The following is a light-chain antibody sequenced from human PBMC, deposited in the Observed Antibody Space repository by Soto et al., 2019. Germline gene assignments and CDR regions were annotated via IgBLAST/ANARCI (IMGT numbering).Light chain of an antibody. CDR2: GGS. CDR3: ISYTGSDTSYV. Sequence: QSALTQPASVSGSPGQSITISCTGTSSDVGSYNLVSWYQQHPGKAPKLMIYGGSKRPSGVSSRFSGSKSGNTASLTISGLQAEDEADYYCISYTGSDTSYVFGTGTKLTVL. J-gene: IGLJ1*01. V-gene: IGLV2-14*02. CDR1: SSDVGSYNL.